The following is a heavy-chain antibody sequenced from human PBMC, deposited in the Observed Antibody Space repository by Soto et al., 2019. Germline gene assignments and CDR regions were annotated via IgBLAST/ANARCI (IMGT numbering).Heavy chain of an antibody. CDR1: GGTFSSYT. CDR2: IIPILGIA. V-gene: IGHV1-69*02. Sequence: SVKVSCKASGGTFSSYTISWVRQAPGQGLEWMGRIIPILGIANYAQKFQGRVTITADKSTSTAYMELSSLRSEDTAVYYCARARTGYYDSSGYYSPWGWFDPWGQGTLVTVSS. J-gene: IGHJ5*02. CDR3: ARARTGYYDSSGYYSPWGWFDP. D-gene: IGHD3-22*01.